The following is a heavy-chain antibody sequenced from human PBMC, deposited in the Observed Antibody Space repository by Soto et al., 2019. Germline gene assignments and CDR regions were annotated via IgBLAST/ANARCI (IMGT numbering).Heavy chain of an antibody. D-gene: IGHD3-10*01. CDR2: IYYSGST. J-gene: IGHJ6*02. CDR1: GGSISSYY. V-gene: IGHV4-59*01. Sequence: SETLSLTCTVSGGSISSYYWSWIRQPPGKGLEWIGYIYYSGSTNYNPSLKSRVTISVDTSKNQFSLKLSSVTAADTAVYYCARDRFYYGSGSYYRNYYYYGMDVWGQGTTVTVSS. CDR3: ARDRFYYGSGSYYRNYYYYGMDV.